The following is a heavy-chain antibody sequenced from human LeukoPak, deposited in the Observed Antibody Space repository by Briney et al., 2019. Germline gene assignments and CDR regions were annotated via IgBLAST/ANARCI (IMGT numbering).Heavy chain of an antibody. CDR2: INRDGGLT. J-gene: IGHJ3*01. D-gene: IGHD6-13*01. Sequence: GGSVRLSCVASGFTFSENWMHWVRHAPGKGLAWVSHINRDGGLTNYADSVKGRFTISRDNARNTVYLQMSSLRVEDTAVYFCAREEHRLAEAGTSAFDLGGQGTLVTVSP. V-gene: IGHV3-74*01. CDR1: GFTFSENW. CDR3: AREEHRLAEAGTSAFDL.